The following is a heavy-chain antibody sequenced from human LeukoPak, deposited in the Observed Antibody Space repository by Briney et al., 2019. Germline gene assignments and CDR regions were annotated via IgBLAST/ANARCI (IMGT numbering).Heavy chain of an antibody. CDR3: ARDKAVTTEVTQHFQH. CDR1: GYTFTNYG. V-gene: IGHV1-18*01. CDR2: ISAYNGYA. Sequence: ASVKVSCKASGYTFTNYGISWVRQAPGQGLEWMGWISAYNGYADYAQKLQFRVTMTTDTSTSTAYMELRSLRSDDTAVYYCARDKAVTTEVTQHFQHWGQGTLVTVSS. J-gene: IGHJ1*01. D-gene: IGHD4-23*01.